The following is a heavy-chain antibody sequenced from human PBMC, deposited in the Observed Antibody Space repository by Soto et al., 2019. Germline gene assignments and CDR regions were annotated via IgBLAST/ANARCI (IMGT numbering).Heavy chain of an antibody. J-gene: IGHJ4*02. CDR1: GGSISTSSYF. CDR2: VHYSGSA. V-gene: IGHV4-39*01. CDR3: ARHRWGSGSSSGLLDF. D-gene: IGHD3-10*01. Sequence: QLQLQESGPGLVKPSETLSLTCSVSGGSISTSSYFWGWIRQPPGKGLEWVGAVHYSGSANYRSSLQCRFTMSVATSQNQFALRLRSVTAADTAVYYCARHRWGSGSSSGLLDFWGQGALVTVSS.